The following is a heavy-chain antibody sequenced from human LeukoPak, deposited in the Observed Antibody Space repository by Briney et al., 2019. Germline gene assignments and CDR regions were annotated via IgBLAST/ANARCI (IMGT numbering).Heavy chain of an antibody. CDR1: GFTFSSYS. V-gene: IGHV3-48*01. D-gene: IGHD2-15*01. CDR2: ICSTTV. CDR3: ARDRGYCSGGICYGSWFDS. Sequence: GGSLRLSCAASGFTFSSYSMNWVRQAPGKGLEWVSYICSTTVYYADSVKGRFTISRDSAKNSLYLQMNSLRAEDTAVYYCARDRGYCSGGICYGSWFDSWGQGTLVTVSS. J-gene: IGHJ5*01.